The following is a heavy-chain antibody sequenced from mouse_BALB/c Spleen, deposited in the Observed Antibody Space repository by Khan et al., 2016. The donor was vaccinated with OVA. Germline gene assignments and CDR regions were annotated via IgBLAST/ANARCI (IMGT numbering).Heavy chain of an antibody. CDR1: GFSLTTYG. D-gene: IGHD2-4*01. Sequence: VQLQESGPGLVQPSQSLSITCTVSGFSLTTYGVHWVRQSPGKGLEWLGVIWSGGSTDYNAAFISRLSISKDSSKSQVFFQMNSLQVNDTAIYYCARNYDYDEGLADWGQGTLVTVSA. V-gene: IGHV2-2*02. CDR2: IWSGGST. J-gene: IGHJ3*01. CDR3: ARNYDYDEGLAD.